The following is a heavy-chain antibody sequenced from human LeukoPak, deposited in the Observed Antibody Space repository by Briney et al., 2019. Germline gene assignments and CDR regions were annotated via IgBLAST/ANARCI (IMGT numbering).Heavy chain of an antibody. CDR3: ARGTANTVFEY. V-gene: IGHV1-2*06. Sequence: ASVKVSCKASGYTFTYYFIHWVRQAPGQWLEWMGRINPNSGGTKLAQKFQGRGTMTTDMTIDPAYMDLSRLTSDDTAVYYCARGTANTVFEYWGQGNLGTVSS. CDR1: GYTFTYYF. J-gene: IGHJ4*02. CDR2: INPNSGGT. D-gene: IGHD4-17*01.